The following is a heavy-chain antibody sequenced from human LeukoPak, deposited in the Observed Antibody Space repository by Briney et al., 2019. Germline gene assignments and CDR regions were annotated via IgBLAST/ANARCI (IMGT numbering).Heavy chain of an antibody. CDR2: ISSNGGST. Sequence: PGGSLRLSCAASGFTFSSYAMHWVRQAPGKGLEYVSAISSNGGSTYYANSVKGRFTISRDNSKNTLYLQMGSLRAEDMAVYYCAREGVPAANWFDPWGQGTLVTVSS. CDR1: GFTFSSYA. V-gene: IGHV3-64*01. CDR3: AREGVPAANWFDP. J-gene: IGHJ5*02. D-gene: IGHD2-2*01.